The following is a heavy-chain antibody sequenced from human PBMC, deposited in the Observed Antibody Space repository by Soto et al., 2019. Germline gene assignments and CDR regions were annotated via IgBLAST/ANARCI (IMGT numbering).Heavy chain of an antibody. Sequence: SETLSLTCTVSGGSISSGGYSWSWIRQHPGKGLEWIGYIYYSGSTYYNPSLKSRVTISVDTSKNQFSLKLSSVTAADTAVYYCARDLGRTGSSWYYFGYRGQGTPVTVSS. J-gene: IGHJ4*02. CDR3: ARDLGRTGSSWYYFGY. CDR1: GGSISSGGYS. V-gene: IGHV4-31*03. CDR2: IYYSGST. D-gene: IGHD6-13*01.